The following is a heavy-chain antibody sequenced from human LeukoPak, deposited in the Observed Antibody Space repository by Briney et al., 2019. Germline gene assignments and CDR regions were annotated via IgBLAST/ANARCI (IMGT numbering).Heavy chain of an antibody. Sequence: PGGSLRLSCAASGLTLTDAWMNWVRQAPGKGLEWVGRIKGKTAGGTREYAAPVKDRFTISRDDSTNTVYLEMNSLKIDDTAVYYCATDGIAVLGSWAFDIWGQGTMVTVSS. J-gene: IGHJ3*02. CDR1: GLTLTDAW. CDR3: ATDGIAVLGSWAFDI. D-gene: IGHD6-19*01. CDR2: IKGKTAGGTR. V-gene: IGHV3-15*01.